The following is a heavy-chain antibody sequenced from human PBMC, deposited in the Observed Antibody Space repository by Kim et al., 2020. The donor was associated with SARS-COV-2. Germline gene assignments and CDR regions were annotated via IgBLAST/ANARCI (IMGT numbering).Heavy chain of an antibody. J-gene: IGHJ4*02. Sequence: AQKFQGRVTVTMDTSTSTAYMELRSLISDDTAFYYCARDGGDYGDPAFDSWGQGTLVTVSS. V-gene: IGHV1-18*01. CDR3: ARDGGDYGDPAFDS. D-gene: IGHD4-17*01.